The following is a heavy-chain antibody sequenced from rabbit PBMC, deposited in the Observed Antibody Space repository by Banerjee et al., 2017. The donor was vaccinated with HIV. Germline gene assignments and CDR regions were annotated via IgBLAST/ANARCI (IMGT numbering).Heavy chain of an antibody. CDR2: INTGGNT. CDR3: ARFNTGYGYEYTFDP. J-gene: IGHJ2*01. CDR1: GFSLSSYD. Sequence: QSLEESGGDLVKPGASLTLTCTASGFSLSSYDMCWVRQAPGKGLEWIGCINTGGNTYYASWAKGRFTISKTSSTTVTLQMTSLTAADTATYFCARFNTGYGYEYTFDPWGQGTLVTVS. V-gene: IGHV1S40*01. D-gene: IGHD6-1*01.